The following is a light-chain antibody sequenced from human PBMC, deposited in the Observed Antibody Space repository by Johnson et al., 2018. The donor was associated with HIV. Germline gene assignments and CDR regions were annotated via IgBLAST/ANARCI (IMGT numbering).Light chain of an antibody. V-gene: IGLV1-51*01. Sequence: QSVLTQPPSVSAAPGQKVTISCSGSSSNIGNNYVSWYQQLPGRAPKPLIYDNNKRPSGIPDRFSGSKSGTSATLGITGLQTGDEADYYCGTWGGVFGTGTKVTVL. CDR3: GTWGGV. J-gene: IGLJ1*01. CDR1: SSNIGNNY. CDR2: DNN.